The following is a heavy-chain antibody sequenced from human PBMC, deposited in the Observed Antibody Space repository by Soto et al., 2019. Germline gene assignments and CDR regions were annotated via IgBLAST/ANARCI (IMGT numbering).Heavy chain of an antibody. CDR3: ARGRCSSTSCYAGVAINYYYYGMDV. D-gene: IGHD2-2*01. V-gene: IGHV1-69*13. CDR1: GGTFSSYA. J-gene: IGHJ6*02. CDR2: IIPIFGTA. Sequence: ASVKVSCKASGGTFSSYAISWVRQAPGQGLEWMGGIIPIFGTANYAQKFQGRVTITADESTSTAYMELSILRSEDTAVYYCARGRCSSTSCYAGVAINYYYYGMDVWGQGTTVTVSS.